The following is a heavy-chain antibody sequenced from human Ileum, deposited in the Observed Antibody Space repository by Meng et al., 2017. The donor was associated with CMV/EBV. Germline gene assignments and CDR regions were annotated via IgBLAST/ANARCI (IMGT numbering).Heavy chain of an antibody. CDR3: AREGRVDTLGWSDY. CDR1: GFTFSSYV. V-gene: IGHV3-30-3*01. J-gene: IGHJ4*02. D-gene: IGHD5-18*01. CDR2: IAYDGSNE. Sequence: GESLKISCAASGFTFSSYVMHWFRQAPGKGLEWVAVIAYDGSNEFYADSVKGRFTISRDNSKNSLYLQMNSLRVEDTAVYYCAREGRVDTLGWSDYWGQGTQVTVSS.